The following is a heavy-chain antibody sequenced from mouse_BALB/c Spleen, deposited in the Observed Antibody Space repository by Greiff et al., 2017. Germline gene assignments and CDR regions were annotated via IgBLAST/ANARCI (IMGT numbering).Heavy chain of an antibody. V-gene: IGHV7-3*02. CDR3: ARVTGVWFAY. CDR2: IRNKANGYTT. Sequence: EVQLVESGGGLVQPGGSLRLSCATSGFTFTDYYMSWVRQPPGKALEWLGFIRNKANGYTTEYSASVKGRFTISSDNSQSILYLQMNTLRAEDSATYYCARVTGVWFAYWGQGTLVTVSA. J-gene: IGHJ3*01. CDR1: GFTFTDYY.